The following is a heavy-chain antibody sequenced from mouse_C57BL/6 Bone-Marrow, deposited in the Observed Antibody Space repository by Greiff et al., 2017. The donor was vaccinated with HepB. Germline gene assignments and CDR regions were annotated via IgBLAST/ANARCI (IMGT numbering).Heavy chain of an antibody. Sequence: EVQLKESGGDLVKPGGSLKLSCAASGFTFSSYGMSWVRQTPDKRLEWVATISSGGSYTYYPDSVKGRFTISRDNAKNTLYLQMSSLKSEDTAMYYCARQGYGPWYFDVWGTGTTVTVSS. V-gene: IGHV5-6*01. CDR1: GFTFSSYG. D-gene: IGHD1-2*01. CDR3: ARQGYGPWYFDV. J-gene: IGHJ1*03. CDR2: ISSGGSYT.